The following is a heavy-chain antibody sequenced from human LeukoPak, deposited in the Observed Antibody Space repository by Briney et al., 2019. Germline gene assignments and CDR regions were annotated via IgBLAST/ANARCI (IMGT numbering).Heavy chain of an antibody. Sequence: SETLSLTCTVSGGSISSYYWSWIRQPPGKGLEWIGYIYYSGSTNYNPSLKSRVTISVDTSKNQFSLKLSSVTAADTAVYYCARHLVTRDAFDIWGQGTMVTVSS. J-gene: IGHJ3*02. CDR3: ARHLVTRDAFDI. D-gene: IGHD4-23*01. V-gene: IGHV4-59*08. CDR2: IYYSGST. CDR1: GGSISSYY.